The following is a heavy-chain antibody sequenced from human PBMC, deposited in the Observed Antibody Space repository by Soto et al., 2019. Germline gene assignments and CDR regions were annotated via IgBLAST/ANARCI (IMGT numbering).Heavy chain of an antibody. CDR2: IKQDGSEE. J-gene: IGHJ5*02. V-gene: IGHV3-7*03. Sequence: EMQLVESGGGLVQPGGSLRLACTASGFTFSGYWMNWVRQAPGKGLEWVARIKQDGSEEHYVDSVKGRFTISRDNANNSVYLQMNSLRAEDTAVYYCARDPWLRPACIRGLGWFAPWGQGVLFTVSS. D-gene: IGHD6-13*01. CDR3: ARDPWLRPACIRGLGWFAP. CDR1: GFTFSGYW.